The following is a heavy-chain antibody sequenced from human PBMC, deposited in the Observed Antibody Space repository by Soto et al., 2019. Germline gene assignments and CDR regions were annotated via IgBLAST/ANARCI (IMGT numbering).Heavy chain of an antibody. J-gene: IGHJ6*02. D-gene: IGHD6-25*01. CDR1: GAFLRGGGYY. CDR2: IFYSGTT. Sequence: PSETLSLTCTVSGAFLRGGGYYWTWIRQHPGKGLGWLGCIFYSGTTVYNPSLKSRLTLAMDTAKNQFCLSLSSVTAADTAVYYCARLSGNFYFGLDVWGQGTTVTVCS. V-gene: IGHV4-31*03. CDR3: ARLSGNFYFGLDV.